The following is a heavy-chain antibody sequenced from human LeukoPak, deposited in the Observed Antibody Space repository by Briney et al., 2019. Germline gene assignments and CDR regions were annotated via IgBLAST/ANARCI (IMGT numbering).Heavy chain of an antibody. CDR3: ARSYSASYDSPAGWFDP. J-gene: IGHJ5*02. V-gene: IGHV4-59*08. CDR2: IFYTGSI. Sequence: SETLSLTCTVSGGSISNYYWSWIRQPPGKGLEWIGYIFYTGSINYNPSLRGRVTISVDTSRSQFSLRLSSVTAADTAVYYCARSYSASYDSPAGWFDPWGQGTLVTVSS. D-gene: IGHD3-22*01. CDR1: GGSISNYY.